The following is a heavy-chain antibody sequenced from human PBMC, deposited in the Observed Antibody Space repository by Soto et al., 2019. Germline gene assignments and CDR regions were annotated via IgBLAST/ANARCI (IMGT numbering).Heavy chain of an antibody. CDR1: GFTFSNFA. J-gene: IGHJ4*02. V-gene: IGHV3-23*01. Sequence: EVQLLESGGAFVQPGGSLRLSCAASGFTFSNFAMSWVRQAPGKGLEWVSAISGSGTSTYDADSVKGRFSISRDNSKNTLYLQMNSLRAEDTAVYYCAKDRKSGSGWYWDYWGQGTLVTVSS. D-gene: IGHD6-19*01. CDR2: ISGSGTST. CDR3: AKDRKSGSGWYWDY.